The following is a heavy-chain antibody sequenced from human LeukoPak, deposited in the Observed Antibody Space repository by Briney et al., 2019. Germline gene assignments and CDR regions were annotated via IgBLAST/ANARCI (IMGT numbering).Heavy chain of an antibody. CDR3: ASAVTHFIRDYYYYYMDV. J-gene: IGHJ6*03. CDR2: IIPIFGTA. V-gene: IGHV1-69*06. CDR1: GGTFSSYA. D-gene: IGHD4-17*01. Sequence: ASVKVSCKASGGTFSSYAISWVRQAPGQGLEWMGGIIPIFGTANYAQKFQGRVTITADKSTSTAYMELSSLRSEDTAVYYCASAVTHFIRDYYYYYMDVWGKGTTVTVSS.